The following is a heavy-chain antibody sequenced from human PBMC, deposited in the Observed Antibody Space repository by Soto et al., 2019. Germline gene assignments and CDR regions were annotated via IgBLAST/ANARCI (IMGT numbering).Heavy chain of an antibody. J-gene: IGHJ4*01. V-gene: IGHV1-69*02. CDR1: GGTFSSYT. CDR2: IIPILGIA. CDR3: ALTRADRGCDY. Sequence: QVQLVQSGAEVKKPGSSVKVSCKASGGTFSSYTISWVRQAPGQGLEWMGRIIPILGIANYAQKFQGRVTITADKSTSTAYMELSSLRSEDTAVYYWALTRADRGCDYWGHGTLVTVSS.